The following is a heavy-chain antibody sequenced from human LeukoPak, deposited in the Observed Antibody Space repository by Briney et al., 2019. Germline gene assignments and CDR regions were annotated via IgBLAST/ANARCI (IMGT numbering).Heavy chain of an antibody. CDR1: GFTFSSYV. J-gene: IGHJ4*02. V-gene: IGHV3-23*01. CDR3: ARARNNYDSSSYSALDY. D-gene: IGHD3-22*01. CDR2: ISGSGGNT. Sequence: GGSLRLSSAASGFTFSSYVMSWVRQAPGKGLEWVSAISGSGGNTYYADSVKGRFTISRDNSKNTLYLQMNSLRAEDAAVYYCARARNNYDSSSYSALDYWGQGTLVTVSS.